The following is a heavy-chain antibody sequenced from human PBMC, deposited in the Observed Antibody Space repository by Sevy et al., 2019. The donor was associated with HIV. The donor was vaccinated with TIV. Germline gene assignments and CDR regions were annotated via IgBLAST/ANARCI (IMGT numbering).Heavy chain of an antibody. CDR1: GFTFSSYG. CDR2: IRYDGSNK. D-gene: IGHD3-3*01. V-gene: IGHV3-30*02. CDR3: AKAYYDFWSGYYTPYYYYYGMDV. Sequence: GGSLRLSCAASGFTFSSYGMHWVRQAPGKGLEWVAFIRYDGSNKYYADSVKGRFTISRDNSKNTLYLQMNILRAEDTAVYYCAKAYYDFWSGYYTPYYYYYGMDVWGQGTTVTVSS. J-gene: IGHJ6*02.